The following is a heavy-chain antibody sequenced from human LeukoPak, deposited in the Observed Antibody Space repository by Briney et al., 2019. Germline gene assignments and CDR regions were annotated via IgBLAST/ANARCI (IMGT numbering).Heavy chain of an antibody. V-gene: IGHV4-59*08. CDR2: IYYSGST. D-gene: IGHD3-22*01. CDR3: ASSSGYYEVDY. CDR1: GGSISSYY. J-gene: IGHJ4*02. Sequence: SETLSLTCTVSGGSISSYYWSWIRQPPGKGLEWIGYIYYSGSTNYNPSLKSRVTISVDTSKIQFSLKLSSVTAADTAVYYCASSSGYYEVDYWGQGTLVTVSS.